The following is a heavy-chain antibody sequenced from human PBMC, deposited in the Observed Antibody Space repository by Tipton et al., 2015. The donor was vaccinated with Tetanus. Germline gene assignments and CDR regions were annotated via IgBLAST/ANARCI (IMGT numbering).Heavy chain of an antibody. D-gene: IGHD2-15*01. Sequence: TLSLTCTVSGGSISSYYWSWIRQPPGKGLEWIGEINHSGSTNYNPSLKSRVTISVDTSKNQFSLKLSSVTAADTAVYYCARGIRDIVVEVAATRLNWFDPWGQGTLVTVSS. CDR2: INHSGST. V-gene: IGHV4-34*01. CDR1: GGSISSYY. J-gene: IGHJ5*02. CDR3: ARGIRDIVVEVAATRLNWFDP.